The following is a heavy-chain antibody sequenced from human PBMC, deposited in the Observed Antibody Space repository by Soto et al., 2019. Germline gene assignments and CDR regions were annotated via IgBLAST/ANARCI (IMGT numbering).Heavy chain of an antibody. Sequence: VQLLESGGDLIQPGGSLRLSCAASGFTFSSYGMHWVRQAPGKGLEWVAVISYDGSNKYYADSVKGRFTISRDNSKNTLYLQMNSLRAEDTAVYYCAKATTVTTWVGYWGQGTLVTVSS. J-gene: IGHJ4*02. CDR2: ISYDGSNK. CDR3: AKATTVTTWVGY. V-gene: IGHV3-30*18. D-gene: IGHD4-17*01. CDR1: GFTFSSYG.